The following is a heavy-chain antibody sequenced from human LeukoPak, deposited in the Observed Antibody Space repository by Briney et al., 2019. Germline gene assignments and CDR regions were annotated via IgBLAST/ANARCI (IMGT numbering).Heavy chain of an antibody. V-gene: IGHV4-4*09. Sequence: NASETLSLTCTVSGGSLNNYYWSWVRQPPGEGLEWIGYKYTTGSSNYSPSLMGRVTISEDMAQNQISLRLTSVSAADTAVYYCARTRPPAGPQYYYGMDVWSQGTPVTVSS. CDR2: KYTTGSS. CDR1: GGSLNNYY. CDR3: ARTRPPAGPQYYYGMDV. J-gene: IGHJ6*02. D-gene: IGHD2-2*01.